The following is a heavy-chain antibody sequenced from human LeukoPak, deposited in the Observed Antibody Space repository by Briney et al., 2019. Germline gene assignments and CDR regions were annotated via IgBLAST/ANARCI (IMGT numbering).Heavy chain of an antibody. CDR3: TSSGYSDY. J-gene: IGHJ4*02. CDR1: GFTFSSYW. V-gene: IGHV3-73*01. Sequence: GGSLRLSCAASGFTFSSYWMHWVRQASGKGLEWVGRIRSKANNYATAYAASVKGRFTISRDDSKNTAYLQMNSLKTEDTAVYYCTSSGYSDYWGQGTLVTVSS. D-gene: IGHD6-19*01. CDR2: IRSKANNYAT.